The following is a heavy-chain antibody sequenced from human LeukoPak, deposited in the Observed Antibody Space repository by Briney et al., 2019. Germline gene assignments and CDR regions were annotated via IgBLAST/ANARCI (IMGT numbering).Heavy chain of an antibody. J-gene: IGHJ4*02. V-gene: IGHV3-23*01. CDR2: ISGSGDST. CDR1: GLTFSNYA. Sequence: GGSLRLSCAASGLTFSNYAMSWVRQAPGKGLEWVSGISGSGDSTYYADSVKGRFTVSRDNSKNTLYLQMNSQRAEDTAVYCCSKVDYWGKGTTVTVSS. CDR3: SKVDY.